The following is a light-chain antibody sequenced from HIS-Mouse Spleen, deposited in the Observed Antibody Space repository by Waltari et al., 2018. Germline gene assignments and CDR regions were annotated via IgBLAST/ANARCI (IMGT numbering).Light chain of an antibody. CDR3: SSYTSSSNYV. CDR1: STAVGGYNY. J-gene: IGLJ1*01. V-gene: IGLV2-14*03. CDR2: DVS. Sequence: QSALTQPASVSGSPGQSITISCTATSTAVGGYNYVPWYQQHPGNAPKLMIYDVSNPPSGVSNRFSGSKSGNTASLTISGLQAEDEADYYCSSYTSSSNYVFGTGTKVTVL.